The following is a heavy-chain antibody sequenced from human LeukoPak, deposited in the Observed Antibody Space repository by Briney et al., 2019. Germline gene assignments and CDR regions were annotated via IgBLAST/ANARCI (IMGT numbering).Heavy chain of an antibody. CDR1: GGSISSYY. CDR2: IYTSGST. CDR3: ARGTPYSSSWYYYYYYMDV. J-gene: IGHJ6*03. Sequence: SETLSLTCTVSGGSISSYYWSWIRQPAGKGLEWIGRIYTSGSTNYNPSLKSRVTMSVDTSKNQFSLKLSSVTAADTAVYYCARGTPYSSSWYYYYYYMDVWGKGTTVTVSS. V-gene: IGHV4-4*07. D-gene: IGHD6-13*01.